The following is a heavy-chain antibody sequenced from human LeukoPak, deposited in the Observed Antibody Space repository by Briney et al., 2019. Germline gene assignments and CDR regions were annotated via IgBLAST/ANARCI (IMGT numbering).Heavy chain of an antibody. Sequence: GGSLRLSCAASGFSFGSYAMHWVRQAPGKGLDWVAFIRYDGADTYYADSVKGRFTVSRDNSKNTLYLQMNSLTAEDTALYYCAKEGSGRTFDYWGQGTLVTVSS. V-gene: IGHV3-30*02. CDR1: GFSFGSYA. J-gene: IGHJ4*02. D-gene: IGHD6-19*01. CDR2: IRYDGADT. CDR3: AKEGSGRTFDY.